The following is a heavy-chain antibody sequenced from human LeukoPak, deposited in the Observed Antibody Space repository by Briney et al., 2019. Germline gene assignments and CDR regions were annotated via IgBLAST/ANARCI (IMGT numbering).Heavy chain of an antibody. CDR1: GFTFSSYA. CDR2: ISGSGGST. V-gene: IGHV3-23*01. D-gene: IGHD3-3*01. Sequence: GGSLRLSCAASGFTFSSYAMSSVRQAPGKGLEWVSAISGSGGSTYYADSVKGRFAFSRDNSKSALYLEMNSLRAEDTAVYYCAKDPGPTYYDFWSGYIDYWGQGTLVTVSS. CDR3: AKDPGPTYYDFWSGYIDY. J-gene: IGHJ4*02.